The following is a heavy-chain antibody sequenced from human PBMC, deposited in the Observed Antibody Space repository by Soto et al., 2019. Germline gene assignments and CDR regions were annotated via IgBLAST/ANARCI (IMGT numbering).Heavy chain of an antibody. Sequence: GGALRLSCAASGFTFSSYAMHWVRQAPGKGLEWVALISYDGSDKDYADSVKGRFTISRDNSRNTLFLHMNSLRAEDTAVYYCARDFYKYYDSSGYYRSPAYWGQGTQVTVSS. J-gene: IGHJ4*02. D-gene: IGHD3-22*01. CDR2: ISYDGSDK. CDR1: GFTFSSYA. CDR3: ARDFYKYYDSSGYYRSPAY. V-gene: IGHV3-30-3*01.